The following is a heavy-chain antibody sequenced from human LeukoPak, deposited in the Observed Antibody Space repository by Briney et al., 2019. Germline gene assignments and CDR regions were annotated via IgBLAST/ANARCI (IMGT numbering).Heavy chain of an antibody. D-gene: IGHD6-13*01. CDR3: ARDSPGQLTP. J-gene: IGHJ5*02. Sequence: SETLSLTCTVSGGSISSSSYYWGWIRQPPGKGLEWIGSIYYSGSTYYNPSLKSRVTISVDTSKNQFSLKLSSVTAADTAVYYCARDSPGQLTPWGQGTLVTVSS. CDR2: IYYSGST. V-gene: IGHV4-39*07. CDR1: GGSISSSSYY.